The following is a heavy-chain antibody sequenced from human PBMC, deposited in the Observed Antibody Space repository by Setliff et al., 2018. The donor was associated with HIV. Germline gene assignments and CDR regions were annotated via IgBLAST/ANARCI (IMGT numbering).Heavy chain of an antibody. Sequence: ASETLSLTCSVSGGSVSDSNVYWNWIRQSPGKGLEWIGYIYTSGGTNYNPSLKSRVAISVDTSKNQFSLKLSSVTAADTAVYYCARSPSYSSSFSYYYYSMDVWGQGTTVTVSS. V-gene: IGHV4-4*09. CDR2: IYTSGGT. CDR1: GGSVSDSNVY. CDR3: ARSPSYSSSFSYYYYSMDV. D-gene: IGHD6-6*01. J-gene: IGHJ6*02.